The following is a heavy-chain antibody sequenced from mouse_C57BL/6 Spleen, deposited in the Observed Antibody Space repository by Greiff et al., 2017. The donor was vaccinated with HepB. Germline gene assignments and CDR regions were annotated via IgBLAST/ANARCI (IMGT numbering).Heavy chain of an antibody. J-gene: IGHJ2*01. V-gene: IGHV1-52*01. Sequence: QVQLQQPGAELVRPGSSVKLSCKASGYTFTSYWMHWVKQRPIQGLEWIGNIDPSDSETHYNQKFKDKATLTVDKSSSTAYMQLSSLTSEDSAVYYCARGGGNGGDYWRQGTTLTVSS. CDR2: IDPSDSET. CDR1: GYTFTSYW. D-gene: IGHD1-1*02. CDR3: ARGGGNGGDY.